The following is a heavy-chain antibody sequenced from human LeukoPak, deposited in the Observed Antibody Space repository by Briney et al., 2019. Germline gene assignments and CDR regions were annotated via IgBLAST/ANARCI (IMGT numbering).Heavy chain of an antibody. CDR1: GFTFSSYS. CDR3: ASRRVVTAIRSDAFDI. V-gene: IGHV3-21*01. D-gene: IGHD2-21*02. J-gene: IGHJ3*02. CDR2: ICSSSSYI. Sequence: GGSLRLSCAASGFTFSSYSMNWVRQAPGKGLEWVSSICSSSSYIYYADSVKGRFTISRDNAKNSLYLQMNSLRAEDTAVYYCASRRVVTAIRSDAFDIWGQGTMVTVSS.